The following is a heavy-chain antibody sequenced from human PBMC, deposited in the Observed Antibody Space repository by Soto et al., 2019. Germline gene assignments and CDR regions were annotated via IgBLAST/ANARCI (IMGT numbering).Heavy chain of an antibody. J-gene: IGHJ4*02. CDR3: ARAHVVLTGEQPYSFDY. D-gene: IGHD3-9*01. CDR2: ISESGGRS. V-gene: IGHV3-23*01. Sequence: EVQLLDSGGGLVQPGGSLRLSCAASGFTFSNYAMNWVRQGPGKGLEWVAGISESGGRSYYADSVKGRFTISRDSSKSTLYLQMKSLRAEDKAVYYCARAHVVLTGEQPYSFDYWGQGTLVTVSS. CDR1: GFTFSNYA.